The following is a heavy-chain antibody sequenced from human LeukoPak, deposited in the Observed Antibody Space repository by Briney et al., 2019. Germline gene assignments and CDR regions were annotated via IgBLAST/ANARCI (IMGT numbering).Heavy chain of an antibody. J-gene: IGHJ3*02. CDR1: GFTFSSYW. CDR2: INSDGSST. CDR3: ARDRSIEDAFDI. D-gene: IGHD3-3*02. V-gene: IGHV3-74*03. Sequence: GGSLRLSCAASGFTFSSYWMHWVRQAPGKGLLWVSRINSDGSSTTYADSVKGRFAISRDNAKNTLFLQMNSLSPEDTAVYYCARDRSIEDAFDIWGQGTMVTVSS.